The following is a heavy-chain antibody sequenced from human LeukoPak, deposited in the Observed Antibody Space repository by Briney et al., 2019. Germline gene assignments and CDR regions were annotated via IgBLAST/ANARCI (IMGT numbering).Heavy chain of an antibody. CDR2: ISGSGGGT. D-gene: IGHD1-26*01. J-gene: IGHJ4*02. Sequence: PGGSLRLSCAASGFTFSSYAMSWVRQAPGKGLEWVSAISGSGGGTYYADSVKGRFTISRDNSKNTLYLQMNSLRAEDTAVYYCAKDHGPGIVGAMDYWGQGTLVTVSS. CDR1: GFTFSSYA. CDR3: AKDHGPGIVGAMDY. V-gene: IGHV3-23*01.